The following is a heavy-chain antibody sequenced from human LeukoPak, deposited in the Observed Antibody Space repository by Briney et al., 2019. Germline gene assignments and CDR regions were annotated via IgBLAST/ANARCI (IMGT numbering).Heavy chain of an antibody. J-gene: IGHJ6*03. CDR1: GGSFSNNF. D-gene: IGHD3-10*01. V-gene: IGHV4-4*07. CDR3: AREDSGSYYNYYYFYMDV. Sequence: SETLSLTCSVSGGSFSNNFWSWVRQPAGKGLEWIGPIYPSGNTNYNPSLKSRVTLSVDTSKTQFSLNLSSVTAADTAVYYCAREDSGSYYNYYYFYMDVWGKGTTVTISS. CDR2: IYPSGNT.